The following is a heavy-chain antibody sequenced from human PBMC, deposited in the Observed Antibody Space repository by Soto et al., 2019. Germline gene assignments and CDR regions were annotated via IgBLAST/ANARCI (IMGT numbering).Heavy chain of an antibody. CDR3: ARPRYYDSSGYYY. Sequence: PGGSLRLSCAASGFTFSSYGMHWVRQAPGKGLEWVAVIWYDGSNKYYADSVKGRFTISRDNSKNTLYLQMNSLRAEDTAVYYCARPRYYDSSGYYYWGQGTLVTVSS. J-gene: IGHJ4*02. V-gene: IGHV3-33*01. D-gene: IGHD3-22*01. CDR2: IWYDGSNK. CDR1: GFTFSSYG.